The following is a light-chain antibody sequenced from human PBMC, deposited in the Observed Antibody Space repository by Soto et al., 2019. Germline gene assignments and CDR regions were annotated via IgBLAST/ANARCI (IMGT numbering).Light chain of an antibody. CDR3: SSYTSSNYV. V-gene: IGLV2-14*01. Sequence: QSALTQPASVSGSPGQSVTISCTGTSSDVGGYNYVSWYQQHSGKAPNLMIYEVNNRPLGVSNRFSGSKSGNTASLTISGLQAEDEADYDCSSYTSSNYVFGTGTKLTVL. J-gene: IGLJ1*01. CDR1: SSDVGGYNY. CDR2: EVN.